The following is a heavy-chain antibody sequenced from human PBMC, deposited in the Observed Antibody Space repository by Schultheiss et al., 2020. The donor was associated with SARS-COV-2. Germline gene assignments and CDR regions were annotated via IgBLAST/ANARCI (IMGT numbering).Heavy chain of an antibody. J-gene: IGHJ3*02. Sequence: ASVKVSCKASGYTFTSYDINWVRQATGQGLEWMGWISAYNGNTNYAQKLQGRVTMTTDTSTSTAYMELSRLRSDDTAVYYCARDMYTSSWFSAFDIWGQGTMVTVSS. CDR2: ISAYNGNT. CDR3: ARDMYTSSWFSAFDI. D-gene: IGHD6-13*01. V-gene: IGHV1-18*01. CDR1: GYTFTSYD.